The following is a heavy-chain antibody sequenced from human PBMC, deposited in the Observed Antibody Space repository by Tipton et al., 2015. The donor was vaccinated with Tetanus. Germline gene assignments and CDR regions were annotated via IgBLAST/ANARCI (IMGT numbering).Heavy chain of an antibody. CDR2: ISSSSSYI. Sequence: GSLRLSCAASGFTFSSYSMNWVRQAPGKGLEWVSSISSSSSYIYYADSVKGRFTISRDNAKSSLYLQMNSLRAEDTAVYYCARDRGGRIDAFDIWGQGTMVTVSS. D-gene: IGHD3-16*01. CDR3: ARDRGGRIDAFDI. CDR1: GFTFSSYS. J-gene: IGHJ3*02. V-gene: IGHV3-21*01.